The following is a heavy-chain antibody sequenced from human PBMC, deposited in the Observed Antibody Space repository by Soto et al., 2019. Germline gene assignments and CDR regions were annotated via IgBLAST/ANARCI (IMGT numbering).Heavy chain of an antibody. CDR3: ARDPGYCSGGGCYSDS. CDR1: GGTFSSYA. CDR2: IIPIFGTA. Sequence: ASVKVSCKASGGTFSSYAISWVRQAPGQGLEWMGGIIPIFGTANYAQKFQGRVTITADESTSTAYMELSSLRSEDTAVYYCARDPGYCSGGGCYSDSWGQGTLVTVSS. J-gene: IGHJ4*02. D-gene: IGHD2-15*01. V-gene: IGHV1-69*13.